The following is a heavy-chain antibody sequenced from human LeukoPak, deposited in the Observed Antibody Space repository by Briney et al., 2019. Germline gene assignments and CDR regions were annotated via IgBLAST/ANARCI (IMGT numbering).Heavy chain of an antibody. V-gene: IGHV3-30*02. CDR3: ARPVVAATTPDTFDI. D-gene: IGHD2-15*01. CDR1: GFTFSNFG. Sequence: GGSLRLSCAASGFTFSNFGMHWVRQAPGKGLEWVAFIRYDGSNKYYADSVKGRFTISRDNSKNTLYLQMNSLRAEDTAVYYCARPVVAATTPDTFDIWGQGTMVTVSS. J-gene: IGHJ3*02. CDR2: IRYDGSNK.